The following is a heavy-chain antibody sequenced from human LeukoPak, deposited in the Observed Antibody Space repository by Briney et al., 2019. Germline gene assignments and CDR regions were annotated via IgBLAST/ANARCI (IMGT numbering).Heavy chain of an antibody. CDR2: IKPDGSGK. Sequence: PGGSLRLSCAASGFTFSSYAMHWVRQAPGKGLEWVANIKPDGSGKNYVDSVKGRFTISRDNAKNSLYLQMRGLRVEDTAVYYCSSQPAVLDLDCWGQGALVTVSS. CDR1: GFTFSSYA. D-gene: IGHD2/OR15-2a*01. V-gene: IGHV3-7*01. J-gene: IGHJ4*02. CDR3: SSQPAVLDLDC.